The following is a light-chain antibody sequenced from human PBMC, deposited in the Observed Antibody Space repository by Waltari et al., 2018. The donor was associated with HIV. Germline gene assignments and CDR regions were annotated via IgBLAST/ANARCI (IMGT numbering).Light chain of an antibody. V-gene: IGLV2-8*01. CDR3: KSYAGSNNPYV. CDR1: TSDVGGYRY. CDR2: DVS. Sequence: QSALPQPTSASGSPGQSVTISCTGTTSDVGGYRYVSWYQHHPDKAPKLIIYDVSKRPSGVPDRFSGSKSGNTASLTVSGLQADDEADYYCKSYAGSNNPYVFGTGTKVTVL. J-gene: IGLJ1*01.